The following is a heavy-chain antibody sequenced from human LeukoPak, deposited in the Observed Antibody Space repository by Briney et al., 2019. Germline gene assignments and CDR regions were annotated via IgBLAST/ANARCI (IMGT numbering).Heavy chain of an antibody. V-gene: IGHV3-23*01. Sequence: GGTLRFYCRASGFTFRNYDMNWLRQTPGKGLEWVSSLNDNRNNPNYADSVKGRFTTSRDNYKNKLYLQMSSLRAEDTALYSCAKCAKTPEGGSGWCNWFDTWGQGTLVIVSS. J-gene: IGHJ5*02. CDR1: GFTFRNYD. CDR3: AKCAKTPEGGSGWCNWFDT. D-gene: IGHD3-3*01. CDR2: LNDNRNNP.